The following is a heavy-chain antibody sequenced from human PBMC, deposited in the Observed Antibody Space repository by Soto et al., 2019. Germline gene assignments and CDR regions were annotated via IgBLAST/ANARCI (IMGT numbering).Heavy chain of an antibody. CDR2: IYPGDSDT. CDR3: ARRGGYGSSSGGEDYYYYGMDV. D-gene: IGHD6-6*01. Sequence: PGESLKISCKGSGYSFTSYWIGWVRQMPGKGLGWMGIIYPGDSDTRYSPYFQGRVTISADNSFSTAYLLWSSLKASDTAIFYFARRGGYGSSSGGEDYYYYGMDVWGQGPRSPSP. J-gene: IGHJ6*02. V-gene: IGHV5-51*01. CDR1: GYSFTSYW.